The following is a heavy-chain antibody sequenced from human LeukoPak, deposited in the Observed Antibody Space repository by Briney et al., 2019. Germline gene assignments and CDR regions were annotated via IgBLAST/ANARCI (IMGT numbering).Heavy chain of an antibody. Sequence: GGSLRLSCAASGFTLSSYWMSWVRQAPGKGLEWVANIKQDGSETYYVDSVKGRFTISRDNTKNSLYLQMNSLRAEDTAVYYCARAEAVAGTNFDYWGQGTLVTVSS. CDR1: GFTLSSYW. J-gene: IGHJ4*02. D-gene: IGHD6-19*01. V-gene: IGHV3-7*01. CDR3: ARAEAVAGTNFDY. CDR2: IKQDGSET.